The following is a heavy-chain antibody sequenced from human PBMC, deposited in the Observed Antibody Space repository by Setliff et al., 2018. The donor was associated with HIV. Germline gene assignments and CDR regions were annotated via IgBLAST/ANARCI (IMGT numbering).Heavy chain of an antibody. D-gene: IGHD5-12*01. J-gene: IGHJ6*02. CDR3: ARGGPAVAYAVDV. V-gene: IGHV4-38-2*01. Sequence: SETLSLTCAVSRSYISGSYYWARIRQPPGKGLEWIGNIYPSGSIWPSGTSNYNPSLKGRVTISLDMSQNQFSLKVNSVTAADTAIYYCARGGPAVAYAVDVWGQGTTVTVSS. CDR1: RSYISGSYY. CDR2: IWPSGTS.